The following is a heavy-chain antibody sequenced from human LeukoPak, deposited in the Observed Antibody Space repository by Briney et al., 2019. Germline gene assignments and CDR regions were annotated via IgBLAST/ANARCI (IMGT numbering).Heavy chain of an antibody. J-gene: IGHJ4*02. D-gene: IGHD3-22*01. CDR2: IYYSGST. Sequence: SETLSLTCTVSGGSISSSSYYWGWIRQPPGKGLEWIGSIYYSGSTYYNPSLKSRVTISVDTSKNQFSLKLSSVTAADTAVYYCARDESGNSEYYYDTSGYYYAYWGQGTLVTVSS. CDR3: ARDESGNSEYYYDTSGYYYAY. CDR1: GGSISSSSYY. V-gene: IGHV4-39*07.